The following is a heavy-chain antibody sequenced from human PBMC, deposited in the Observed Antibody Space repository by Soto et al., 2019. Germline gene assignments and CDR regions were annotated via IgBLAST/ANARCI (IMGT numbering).Heavy chain of an antibody. D-gene: IGHD5-12*01. CDR2: TRNKANSYST. J-gene: IGHJ6*02. CDR1: EFTLSDHY. V-gene: IGHV3-72*01. Sequence: EVQVVESGGGLVQPGGSLRLSCAASEFTLSDHYMDWVRQAPGKGLEWVGRTRNKANSYSTEYAASVKGRFTISRDDSKNSLYLQMNSLKTDDTAVYYCARENRDIVAKIFGTYYYNGLDVWGQGTTVTGSS. CDR3: ARENRDIVAKIFGTYYYNGLDV.